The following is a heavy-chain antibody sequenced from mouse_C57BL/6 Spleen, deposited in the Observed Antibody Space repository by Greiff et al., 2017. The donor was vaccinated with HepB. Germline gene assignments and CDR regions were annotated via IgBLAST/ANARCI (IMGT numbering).Heavy chain of an antibody. V-gene: IGHV5-4*01. J-gene: IGHJ2*01. D-gene: IGHD4-1*01. CDR1: GFTFSSYA. CDR2: ISDGGSYT. CDR3: ARDRDWDSSFDY. Sequence: VQLKESGGGLVKPGGSLKLSCAASGFTFSSYAMSWVRQTPEKRLEWVATISDGGSYTYYPDNVKGRFTISRDNAKNNLYLQMSHLKSEDTAMYYCARDRDWDSSFDYWGQGTTLTVSS.